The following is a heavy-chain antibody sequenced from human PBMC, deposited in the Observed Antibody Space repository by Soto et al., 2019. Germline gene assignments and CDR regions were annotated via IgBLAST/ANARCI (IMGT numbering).Heavy chain of an antibody. CDR1: GFTFSSYA. Sequence: PGGSLRLSCAASGFTFSSYAMSWVRQAPGKGLEWVSAISGSGGSTYYVDSVKGRFTISRDNSKNTLYLQMNSLRAEDTAVYYCAIAVGAPPYFDYWGQGTLVTVSP. J-gene: IGHJ4*02. CDR2: ISGSGGST. CDR3: AIAVGAPPYFDY. D-gene: IGHD1-26*01. V-gene: IGHV3-23*01.